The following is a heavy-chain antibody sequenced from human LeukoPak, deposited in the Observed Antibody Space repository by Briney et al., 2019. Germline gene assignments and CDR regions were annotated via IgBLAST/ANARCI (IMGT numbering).Heavy chain of an antibody. CDR1: GGSFSGYY. CDR3: ARDRLATGGMDV. Sequence: QPSETLSLTCAVYGGSFSGYYWSWIRQPPGKGLEWIGEINHSGSTNYNPSLKSRVTISVDTSKNQFSLKLSSVTAADTAVYYCARDRLATGGMDVWGQGTTVTVSS. V-gene: IGHV4-34*01. D-gene: IGHD1-26*01. J-gene: IGHJ6*02. CDR2: INHSGST.